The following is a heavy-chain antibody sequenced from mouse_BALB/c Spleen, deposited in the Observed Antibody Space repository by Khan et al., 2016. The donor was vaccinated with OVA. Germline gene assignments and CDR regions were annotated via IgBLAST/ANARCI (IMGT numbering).Heavy chain of an antibody. CDR2: INTYTGEP. Sequence: QIQLVQSGPELKKPGETVKISCKASGYTFKNYVMNWVKQSPGKGLKWMGWINTYTGEPTYADDFKGRFASSLETSASTAYLQINSLKKEDTAIYFGGRFHGGYWGQGTTLTVSS. CDR1: GYTFKNYV. CDR3: GRFHGGY. V-gene: IGHV9-3-1*01. J-gene: IGHJ2*01.